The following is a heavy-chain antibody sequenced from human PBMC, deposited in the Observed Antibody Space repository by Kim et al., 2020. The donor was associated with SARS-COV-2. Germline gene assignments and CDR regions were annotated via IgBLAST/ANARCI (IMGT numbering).Heavy chain of an antibody. J-gene: IGHJ3*01. V-gene: IGHV3-23*01. Sequence: TYYANSGKGRFTISRDNPKNTLDLQMNSLRAEDTAVYSCARDVRGTRAFDVWGQGTLVAVSS. CDR3: ARDVRGTRAFDV. CDR2: T. D-gene: IGHD1-1*01.